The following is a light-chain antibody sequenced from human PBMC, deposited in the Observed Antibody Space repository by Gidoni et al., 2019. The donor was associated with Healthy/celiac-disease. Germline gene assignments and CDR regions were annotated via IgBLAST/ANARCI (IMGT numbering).Light chain of an antibody. V-gene: IGKV3-11*01. Sequence: EIVLPQSPATLSLSPGERATLSCRASQSVSSYLAWSQQKPGQAPRLLIYDASNRATGIPARFSGSGSGTDFTLTISSLEPEDFAVYYCQQRSNWPWTFXXXTKVEIK. CDR1: QSVSSY. CDR2: DAS. J-gene: IGKJ1*01. CDR3: QQRSNWPWT.